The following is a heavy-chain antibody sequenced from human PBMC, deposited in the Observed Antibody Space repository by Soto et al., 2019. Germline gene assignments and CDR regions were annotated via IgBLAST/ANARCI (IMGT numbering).Heavy chain of an antibody. D-gene: IGHD5-18*01. CDR2: INHSGST. CDR1: GGSFSGYY. J-gene: IGHJ4*02. CDR3: ARGRGGYSYGDLYFDY. Sequence: QVQLQQWGAGLLKPSETLSLTCAVYGGSFSGYYWSWIRQPPGKGLEWIGEINHSGSTNYNPSLKSRVTISVDTSKNQFSRKLGSVTAADTAVYYCARGRGGYSYGDLYFDYWGQGTLVTVSS. V-gene: IGHV4-34*01.